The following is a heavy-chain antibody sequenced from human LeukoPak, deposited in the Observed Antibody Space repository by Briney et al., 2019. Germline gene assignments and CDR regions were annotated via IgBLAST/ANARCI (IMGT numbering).Heavy chain of an antibody. V-gene: IGHV3-23*01. CDR1: GFTLSSYA. Sequence: GGSLRLSCAASGFTLSSYAMSWVRQAPGKGLEWVSAISDSGNTYHADSVKGRFTISRDSSKNTLFLQMNRLRPEDAAVYYCAKAPVTTCRGAYCYPFDXWGQGTLVTVSS. CDR3: AKAPVTTCRGAYCYPFDX. J-gene: IGHJ4*02. D-gene: IGHD2-21*01. CDR2: ISDSGNT.